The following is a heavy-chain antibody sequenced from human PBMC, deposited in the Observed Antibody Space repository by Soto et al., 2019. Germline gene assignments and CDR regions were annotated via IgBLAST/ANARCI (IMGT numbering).Heavy chain of an antibody. Sequence: GESLKISCQCSGYTFSNFWIAWARQLPGKGLEYMGIIYPGDSETRYSPSFHGKVTISADRSIGTAYLQWSSLEASDSAFYFCARSPRSSPYFDYWGQGALVTVSS. J-gene: IGHJ4*02. CDR1: GYTFSNFW. CDR2: IYPGDSET. V-gene: IGHV5-51*01. D-gene: IGHD6-13*01. CDR3: ARSPRSSPYFDY.